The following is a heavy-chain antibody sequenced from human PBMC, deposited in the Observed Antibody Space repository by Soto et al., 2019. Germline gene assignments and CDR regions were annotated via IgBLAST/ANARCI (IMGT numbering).Heavy chain of an antibody. CDR2: ISAYNGNT. J-gene: IGHJ4*02. D-gene: IGHD2-15*01. V-gene: IGHV1-18*01. Sequence: QVQLVQSGAEVKKPGASVKVSCKASGYTFTSYGISWVRQAPGQGLEWMGWISAYNGNTNYAQKLQGRVTMTTDTSTSTDYMELRSLRSDDTAVYYCARAGDCSGGSCYSWVMDYWGQGTLVTVSS. CDR3: ARAGDCSGGSCYSWVMDY. CDR1: GYTFTSYG.